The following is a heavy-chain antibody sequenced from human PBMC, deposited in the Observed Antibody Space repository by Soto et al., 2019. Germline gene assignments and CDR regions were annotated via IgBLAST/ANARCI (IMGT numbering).Heavy chain of an antibody. J-gene: IGHJ4*02. D-gene: IGHD3-9*01. V-gene: IGHV3-23*01. CDR2: ISGSGGSA. CDR3: AKASDYDDILTGLH. CDR1: GFTFSSYA. Sequence: EVQLLESGGGLVQPGGSLRISCAASGFTFSSYAKSWVRQAPGKGLECLSTISGSGGSAYYADSVKGRFTITRDNSKNTLHLQMNSLRAEDTAVYYCAKASDYDDILTGLHWGQGTLVTVSA.